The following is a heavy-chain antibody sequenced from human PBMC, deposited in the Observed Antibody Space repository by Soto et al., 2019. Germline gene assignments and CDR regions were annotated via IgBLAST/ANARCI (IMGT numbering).Heavy chain of an antibody. CDR1: GYTFATYH. CDR3: ARPLIGTYTLAFDY. J-gene: IGHJ4*02. D-gene: IGHD2-15*01. CDR2: INPSGDTT. Sequence: GASVKVSCKASGYTFATYHMHWVRQAPGQGLEWIGIINPSGDTTTYAQKFQDRVTITRDTSTGTLFMELSSLRYEDTALYYCARPLIGTYTLAFDYWGQGTLVTVSS. V-gene: IGHV1-46*01.